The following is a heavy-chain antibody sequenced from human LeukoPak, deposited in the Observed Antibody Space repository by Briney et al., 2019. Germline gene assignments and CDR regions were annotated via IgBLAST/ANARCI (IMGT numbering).Heavy chain of an antibody. CDR3: ARVPRLGYCSGGSCYALGRYYYYYYMDV. D-gene: IGHD2-15*01. J-gene: IGHJ6*03. CDR2: IYYSGST. Sequence: SETLSLTCTVTGGSISSYYWSWIRQPPGKGLEWIGYIYYSGSTNYNPSLKSRVTISVDTSKNQFSLKLSSVTAADTAVYYCARVPRLGYCSGGSCYALGRYYYYYYMDVWGKGTTVTVSS. CDR1: GGSISSYY. V-gene: IGHV4-59*01.